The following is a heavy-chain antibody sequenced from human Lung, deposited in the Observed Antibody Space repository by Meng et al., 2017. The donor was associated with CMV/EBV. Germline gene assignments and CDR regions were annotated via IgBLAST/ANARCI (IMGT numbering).Heavy chain of an antibody. CDR3: ARGVGESLGWEMGY. J-gene: IGHJ4*02. D-gene: IGHD1-26*01. V-gene: IGHV3-74*01. CDR1: GFTTRSYW. CDR2: IDNNGRST. Sequence: AELVESGGGLVQPGGSLQLSCAVSGFTTRSYWIHWVRPAPGKGLEWVSRIDNNGRSTSYADSVKGRFTISRDTAKNTLYLQMNSLRVEDTAVYYCARGVGESLGWEMGYWGQGTLVTVSS.